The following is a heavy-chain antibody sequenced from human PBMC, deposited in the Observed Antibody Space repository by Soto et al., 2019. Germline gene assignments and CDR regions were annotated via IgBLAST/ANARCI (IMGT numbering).Heavy chain of an antibody. CDR1: AYIFATYW. CDR2: IYPGDSRI. D-gene: IGHD4-17*01. CDR3: AKRRVRSKDLGR. J-gene: IGHJ4*02. Sequence: SGESLKISCKGSAYIFATYWIGLARQMPGQGLEWVGVIYPGDSRIRYSTPFQDQVTISAARSISTAYLQWSSLRASDTAMYYCAKRRVRSKDLGRWGKGTMVTVSS. V-gene: IGHV5-51*01.